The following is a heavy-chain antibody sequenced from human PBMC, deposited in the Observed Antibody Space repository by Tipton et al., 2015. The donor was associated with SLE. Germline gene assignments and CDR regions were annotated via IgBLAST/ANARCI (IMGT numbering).Heavy chain of an antibody. J-gene: IGHJ5*02. CDR2: IYYSGSN. Sequence: TLSLTCTVSGGSISSSSYYWGWFRQPPGKGLEWIGRIYYSGSNYYNPSLKSRVTVSVDTAKNQFSLKLSSVTAADTAVYYCAESSSRRKPLDWFDPWGQGTLVTVSS. CDR3: AESSSRRKPLDWFDP. V-gene: IGHV4-39*07. CDR1: GGSISSSSYY. D-gene: IGHD6-13*01.